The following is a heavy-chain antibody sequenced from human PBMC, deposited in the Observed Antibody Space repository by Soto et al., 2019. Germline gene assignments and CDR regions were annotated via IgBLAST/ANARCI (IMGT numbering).Heavy chain of an antibody. CDR1: GDSVSSNSAA. CDR3: AGTTSHQWYYMDF. V-gene: IGHV6-1*01. CDR2: TYYRSRWYN. Sequence: PSQTLSLTCAISGDSVSSNSAAWNWIRLSPSRGLEWLARTYYRSRWYNDYAVSVRSRITVNPDTSKNQFSLQLTSVTPEDTAVYYCAGTTSHQWYYMDFWGQGTTVPVAS. D-gene: IGHD1-7*01. J-gene: IGHJ6*03.